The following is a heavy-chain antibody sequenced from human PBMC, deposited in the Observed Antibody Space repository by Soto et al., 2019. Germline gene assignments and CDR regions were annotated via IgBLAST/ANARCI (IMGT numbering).Heavy chain of an antibody. CDR1: GGSFSGYY. Sequence: ASETLSLTCAVYGGSFSGYYWSWIRQPPGKGLEWIGEINHSGGTNYNPSLKSRVTISVDTSKNQFSLKLSSVTAADTAVYYCAGRPEAIDYWGQGTLVTVSS. J-gene: IGHJ4*02. CDR2: INHSGGT. V-gene: IGHV4-34*01. CDR3: AGRPEAIDY.